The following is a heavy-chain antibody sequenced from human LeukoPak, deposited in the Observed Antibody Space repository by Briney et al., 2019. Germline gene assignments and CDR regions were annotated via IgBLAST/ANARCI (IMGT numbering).Heavy chain of an antibody. J-gene: IGHJ5*02. CDR1: GFTFSRYS. CDR3: ARDSYYDSSGYYSPMGWFDP. V-gene: IGHV3-21*01. CDR2: ISSRSTNI. Sequence: GGSLRLSCAGSGFTFSRYSMNWFRQAPGKGLERVSSISSRSTNIFYADSVKGRFTISRDNAKNSLYLQMNSLRAEDTAVYYCARDSYYDSSGYYSPMGWFDPWGQGTLVTVSS. D-gene: IGHD3-22*01.